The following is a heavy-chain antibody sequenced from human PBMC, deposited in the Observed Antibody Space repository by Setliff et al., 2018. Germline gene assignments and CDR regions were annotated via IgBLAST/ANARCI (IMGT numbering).Heavy chain of an antibody. Sequence: GASVKVSCKTSGFRFTSFGFSWVRQAPGQGLEWMGWISPYSGETNNAQKFQDRLSVTADTSSKTIYMELRSLTSDDTAVYFCTTSRAPRVVLAADFDLWGQGTLVTVSS. CDR2: ISPYSGET. CDR3: TTSRAPRVVLAADFDL. V-gene: IGHV1-18*01. J-gene: IGHJ4*02. CDR1: GFRFTSFG. D-gene: IGHD2-21*01.